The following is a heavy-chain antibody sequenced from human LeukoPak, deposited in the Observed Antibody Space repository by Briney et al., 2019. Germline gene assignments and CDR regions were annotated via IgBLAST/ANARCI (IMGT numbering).Heavy chain of an antibody. CDR1: GYTFTSYG. D-gene: IGHD2-2*02. CDR2: ISAYSGNT. V-gene: IGHV1-18*01. J-gene: IGHJ6*02. Sequence: ASVKVSCKASGYTFTSYGISWVRQAPGQGLEWMGWISAYSGNTNYAQKLQGRVTMTTDTSTSTAYMELRSLRSDDTAVYYCARGYCSSTSCYTHYYYYGMDVWGQGTTVTVSS. CDR3: ARGYCSSTSCYTHYYYYGMDV.